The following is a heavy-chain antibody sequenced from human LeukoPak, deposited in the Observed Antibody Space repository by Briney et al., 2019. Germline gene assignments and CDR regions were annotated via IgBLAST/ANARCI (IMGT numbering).Heavy chain of an antibody. CDR1: GGSISSSSYY. D-gene: IGHD6-6*01. V-gene: IGHV4-39*07. CDR3: ARDSNLEYSSPRGLGR. J-gene: IGHJ4*02. CDR2: IYYSGST. Sequence: PPETLSLTCTVSGGSISSSSYYWGWIRQPPGKGLEWIGSIYYSGSTYYNPSLKSRVTMSVDTSKNQFSLRLTTVTAADTAVYYCARDSNLEYSSPRGLGRWGQGTLVTVSS.